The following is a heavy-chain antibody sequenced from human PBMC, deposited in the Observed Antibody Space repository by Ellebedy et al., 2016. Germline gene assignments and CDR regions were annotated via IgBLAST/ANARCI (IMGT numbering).Heavy chain of an antibody. CDR2: ISPSSGSTI. CDR3: ARDGIYGLSNYGMDV. V-gene: IGHV3-48*04. Sequence: GESLKISXIVSGFTFTSYSMKWVRQTPGKGLEWVSYISPSSGSTIYYADSVKGRFSISRDNAKNALYLQMNSLRAEDTAVYYCARDGIYGLSNYGMDVWGQGTTVTVSS. CDR1: GFTFTSYS. J-gene: IGHJ6*02. D-gene: IGHD1-26*01.